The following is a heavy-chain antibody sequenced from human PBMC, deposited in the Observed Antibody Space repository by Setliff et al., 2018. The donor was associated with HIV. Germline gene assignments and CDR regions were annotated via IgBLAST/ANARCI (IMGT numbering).Heavy chain of an antibody. CDR3: IRRRRAPGAADLESY. J-gene: IGHJ4*02. CDR2: TYPGDSTT. D-gene: IGHD7-27*01. CDR1: GYSFSSYW. Sequence: PGESLKISCKGSGYSFSSYWIGWVRQMPGKGLEWMGVTYPGDSTTRYSPSLEGQVTISADRSINTAFLQWSSLEASDTAMYYCIRRRRAPGAADLESYWGQGTLVTVSS. V-gene: IGHV5-51*01.